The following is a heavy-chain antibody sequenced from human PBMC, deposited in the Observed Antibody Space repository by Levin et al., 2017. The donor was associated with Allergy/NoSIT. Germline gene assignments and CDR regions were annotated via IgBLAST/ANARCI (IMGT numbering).Heavy chain of an antibody. Sequence: PGGSLRLSCAASGFTFSSYGMHWVRQAPGKGLEWVAVISYDGSNKYYADSVKGRFTISRDNSKNTLYLQMNSLRAEDTAVYYCAKDQGDLGIPPLPDDYWGQGTLVTVSS. D-gene: IGHD7-27*01. J-gene: IGHJ4*02. V-gene: IGHV3-30*18. CDR2: ISYDGSNK. CDR3: AKDQGDLGIPPLPDDY. CDR1: GFTFSSYG.